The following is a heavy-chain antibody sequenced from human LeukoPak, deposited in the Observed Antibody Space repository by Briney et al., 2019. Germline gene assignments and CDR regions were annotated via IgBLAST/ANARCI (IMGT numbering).Heavy chain of an antibody. V-gene: IGHV4-4*02. J-gene: IGHJ4*02. CDR1: ADSISSSNW. Sequence: SETLSLTCTVSADSISSSNWWGWVRQPPGKGLEWNGEIYHSGSTNYNPSLKSRVTISVDTSKNQFSLKLSSVTAADTALYYCARAINFSYYLDYWGQGTLVTVSS. CDR2: IYHSGST. CDR3: ARAINFSYYLDY. D-gene: IGHD1-20*01.